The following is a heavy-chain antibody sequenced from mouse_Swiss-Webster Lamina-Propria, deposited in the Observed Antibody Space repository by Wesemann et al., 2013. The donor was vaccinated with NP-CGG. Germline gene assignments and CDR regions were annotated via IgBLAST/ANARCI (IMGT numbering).Heavy chain of an antibody. Sequence: MHWVKQRPGQGLEWIGNIYPGSGSTNYDEKFKSKATLTVDTSSSTAYMQLSSLTSEDSAVYYCTDGYYAMDYWGQGTSVTVSS. CDR2: IYPGSGST. CDR3: TDGYYAMDY. J-gene: IGHJ4*01. V-gene: IGHV1S22*01. D-gene: IGHD2-3*01.